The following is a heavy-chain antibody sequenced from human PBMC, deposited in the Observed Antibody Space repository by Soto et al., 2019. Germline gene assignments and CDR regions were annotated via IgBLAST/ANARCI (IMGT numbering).Heavy chain of an antibody. Sequence: EVQLVESGGGLVQPGGSLRLSCTASGFNFSRFWTHWVRQVPGRGLVWVSHINSDGSRTSYADSVKGRFTISRDNAKNTLYLQMNSLRAEDTAVYYCARDLRSCSSARCYSFYYGMDVWGQGTTVTVSS. D-gene: IGHD2-2*01. J-gene: IGHJ6*02. V-gene: IGHV3-74*01. CDR3: ARDLRSCSSARCYSFYYGMDV. CDR2: INSDGSRT. CDR1: GFNFSRFW.